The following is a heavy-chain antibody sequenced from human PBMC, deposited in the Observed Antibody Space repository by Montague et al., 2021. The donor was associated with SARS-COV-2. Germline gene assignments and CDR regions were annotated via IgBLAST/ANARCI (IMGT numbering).Heavy chain of an antibody. CDR1: GGSFSGYY. V-gene: IGHV4-34*01. J-gene: IGHJ4*02. CDR2: INHSGST. CDR3: ARGARPGYGSRLGSFDS. Sequence: SETLSLTCAVYGGSFSGYYWNWIRQPPGKGLEWIGEINHSGSTNYNPSLKSRVTMSVDTSKNQFSLKLSSVTAADTAVYYCARGARPGYGSRLGSFDSWGQGTTVTVSS. D-gene: IGHD3-10*01.